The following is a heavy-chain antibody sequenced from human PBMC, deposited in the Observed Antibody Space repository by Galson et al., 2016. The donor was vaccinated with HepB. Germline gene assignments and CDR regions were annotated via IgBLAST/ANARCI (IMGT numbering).Heavy chain of an antibody. V-gene: IGHV3-23*01. CDR2: ISSSGEHI. CDR3: AKVGFSDPDY. CDR1: GFTFSSYA. Sequence: SLRLSCAASGFTFSSYAMSWVRQSPGEGLEWVSSISSSGEHISYADSVKGRFTISRDNSKNTVSLLMSSLRADDTAIYYCAKVGFSDPDYWGQGTLVTVSS. D-gene: IGHD1-26*01. J-gene: IGHJ4*02.